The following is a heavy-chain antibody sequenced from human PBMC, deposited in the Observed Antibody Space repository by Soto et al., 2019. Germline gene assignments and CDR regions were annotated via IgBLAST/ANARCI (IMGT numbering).Heavy chain of an antibody. CDR1: ADTFTGYT. D-gene: IGHD1-26*01. Sequence: QVQLVQSGAEVKKPGSSVKVSCKASADTFTGYTVTWVRQAPGQGLEWVGRVIPILDASNFAQKFQGRVTISADKCSDTAYRVLTVLTSEDSAVYYCARSSGSYFSNFDSWVQGTLGTVSS. V-gene: IGHV1-69*08. CDR2: VIPILDAS. J-gene: IGHJ4*02. CDR3: ARSSGSYFSNFDS.